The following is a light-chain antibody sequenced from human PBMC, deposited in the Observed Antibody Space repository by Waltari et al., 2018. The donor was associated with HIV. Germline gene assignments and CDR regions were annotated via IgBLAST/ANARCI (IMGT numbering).Light chain of an antibody. CDR2: DVN. Sequence: QSALSQPASVSASPGQSVAISCSGSASDIGRYNYVSWYQQHPDKTPRLILFDVNNRPSVISYRYSGSKSGTTASLTISTVETDDVADYYCASYTVNSTGVFGSGTKLTVL. V-gene: IGLV2-14*03. CDR3: ASYTVNSTGV. J-gene: IGLJ1*01. CDR1: ASDIGRYNY.